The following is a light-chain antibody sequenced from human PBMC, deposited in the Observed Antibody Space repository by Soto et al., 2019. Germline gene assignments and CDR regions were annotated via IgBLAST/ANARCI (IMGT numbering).Light chain of an antibody. V-gene: IGKV1D-12*01. CDR2: AAS. CDR1: QAISSW. J-gene: IGKJ4*01. CDR3: LQANSFPFT. Sequence: EIQMTQSPSSVSASVGDRVTITCRASQAISSWLAWYQHKPGEAPKLLIYAASSLQSGVPSRFSGSGSGTHFTLTINTLQPEDFATYYCLQANSFPFTFGGGTKVEI.